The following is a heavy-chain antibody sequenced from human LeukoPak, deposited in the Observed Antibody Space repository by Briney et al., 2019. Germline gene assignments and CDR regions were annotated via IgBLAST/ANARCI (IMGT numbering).Heavy chain of an antibody. CDR2: ISAYNGNT. CDR1: GYSFTSYG. V-gene: IGHV1-18*01. CDR3: ARESTHYYGSGSNYPRYYYYYGMDV. D-gene: IGHD3-10*01. J-gene: IGHJ6*02. Sequence: ASVKVSCKASGYSFTSYGISWVRQAPGQGLEWMGWISAYNGNTNYAQKLQGRVTMTTDTSTSTAYMDLRSLRSDDTAVYYCARESTHYYGSGSNYPRYYYYYGMDVWGQGTTVTVSS.